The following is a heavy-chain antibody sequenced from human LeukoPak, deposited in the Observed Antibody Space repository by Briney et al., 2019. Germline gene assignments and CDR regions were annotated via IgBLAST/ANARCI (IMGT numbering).Heavy chain of an antibody. CDR3: ARGRRITMIVVVTRYAFDI. CDR2: INHSGST. V-gene: IGHV4-34*01. CDR1: GGSFSGYY. Sequence: SETLSLTCPVYGGSFSGYYWSWLRQPPGKGLEWIGEINHSGSTNYNPSLKSRVTISVDTSKNQFSLKLSSVTAADTAVYYCARGRRITMIVVVTRYAFDIWGQGTMVTASS. D-gene: IGHD3-22*01. J-gene: IGHJ3*02.